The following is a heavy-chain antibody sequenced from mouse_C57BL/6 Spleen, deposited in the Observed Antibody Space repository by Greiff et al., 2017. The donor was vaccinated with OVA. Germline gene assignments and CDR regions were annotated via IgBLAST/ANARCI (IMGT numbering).Heavy chain of an antibody. Sequence: EVKLMESGGGLVKPGGSLKLSCAASGFTFSSYTMSWVRQTPEKRLEWVATISGGGGNTYYPDSVKGRFTISRDNAKNTLYLQMSSLRSEDTALCYCARRGYAMDYWGQGTSVTVSS. V-gene: IGHV5-9*01. J-gene: IGHJ4*01. CDR3: ARRGYAMDY. CDR2: ISGGGGNT. CDR1: GFTFSSYT.